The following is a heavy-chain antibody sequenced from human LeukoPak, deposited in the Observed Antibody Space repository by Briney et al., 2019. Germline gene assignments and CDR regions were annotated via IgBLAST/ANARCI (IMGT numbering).Heavy chain of an antibody. CDR2: IYYSGST. CDR1: GGSITTRY. Sequence: SETLSLTCTVFGGSITTRYWSWIRQPPGKDLERFGYIYYSGSTNYNPSLKSRVTMSVDTSKNQFSLRLSAVTIADTAVYYCAGVPRGSFGYFDLWGRGTLVTVSS. J-gene: IGHJ2*01. V-gene: IGHV4-59*11. D-gene: IGHD5-12*01. CDR3: AGVPRGSFGYFDL.